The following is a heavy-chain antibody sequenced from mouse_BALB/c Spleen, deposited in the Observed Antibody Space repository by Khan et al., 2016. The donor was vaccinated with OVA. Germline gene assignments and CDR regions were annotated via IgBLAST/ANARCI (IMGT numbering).Heavy chain of an antibody. J-gene: IGHJ3*01. D-gene: IGHD2-14*01. CDR2: IFPGSGTP. Sequence: QVQLQQSGPELVKPGASLMVSCKASGYTFTDYIIGWVKQSTRQGLEWIGDIFPGSGTPYYNEKFKDKATLTADKSSNTAYMQLSSLTSEDSAVXFCARGGYSAFAYWGQGTLVTVSA. CDR1: GYTFTDYI. CDR3: ARGGYSAFAY. V-gene: IGHV1-77*01.